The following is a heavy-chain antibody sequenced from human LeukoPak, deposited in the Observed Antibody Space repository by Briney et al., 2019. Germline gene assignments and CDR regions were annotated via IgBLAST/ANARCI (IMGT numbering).Heavy chain of an antibody. CDR2: ITASGDRT. V-gene: IGHV3-23*01. D-gene: IGHD1-7*01. Sequence: GGSLRLSCAASGFTFSDYVMIWVRQAPGKGLEWVSGITASGDRTFYGDSVRGRFTMSRDNSKNTVYLQMNSLRVDDTAVYYCARDPNWNYVARQNDAFDIWGQGTMVTVSS. J-gene: IGHJ3*02. CDR1: GFTFSDYV. CDR3: ARDPNWNYVARQNDAFDI.